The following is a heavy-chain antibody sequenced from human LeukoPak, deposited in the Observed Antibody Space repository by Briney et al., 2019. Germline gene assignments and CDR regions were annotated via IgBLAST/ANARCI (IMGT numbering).Heavy chain of an antibody. D-gene: IGHD3-3*01. CDR3: ARDNTIFGVVMGNYFDY. CDR1: GYTFTSYY. Sequence: PAASVTVSCKASGYTFTSYYIHWVRQAPGQGLEWMGIINPSGGSTCYAQKFQGRVTMTRDTSTSTVYMELSSLRSEDTAVYYCARDNTIFGVVMGNYFDYWGQGTLVTVSS. V-gene: IGHV1-46*01. J-gene: IGHJ4*02. CDR2: INPSGGST.